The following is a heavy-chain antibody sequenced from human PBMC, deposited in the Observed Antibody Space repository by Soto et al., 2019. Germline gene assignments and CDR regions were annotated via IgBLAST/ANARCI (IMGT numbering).Heavy chain of an antibody. Sequence: QVQLVESGGGVVQPGRSLRLSCVASGFTFSSYGLHWVRRAPGKGLEWVACIWYDGSKKYYSDSVKGRFIISRDDSKNTLHLEMNSLRAEDTALYYCARDLWNFDSGTANFDPWGQGTLVTVSS. CDR1: GFTFSSYG. J-gene: IGHJ5*02. CDR3: ARDLWNFDSGTANFDP. D-gene: IGHD3-10*01. V-gene: IGHV3-33*01. CDR2: IWYDGSKK.